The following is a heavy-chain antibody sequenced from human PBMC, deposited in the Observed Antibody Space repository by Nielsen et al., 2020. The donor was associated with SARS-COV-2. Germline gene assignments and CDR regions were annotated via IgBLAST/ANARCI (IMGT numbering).Heavy chain of an antibody. Sequence: SETLSLTCTVSGGSFSSVNYYWSWIRQPPGKGLEWIGYIFNSGSTNYNPSLKSRVTISLDTSKNQFSLKLSSVTTADTAVYYCARDHWQQLVPTYWGQGTLVTVSS. CDR3: ARDHWQQLVPTY. D-gene: IGHD6-13*01. CDR2: IFNSGST. J-gene: IGHJ4*02. V-gene: IGHV4-61*01. CDR1: GGSFSSVNYY.